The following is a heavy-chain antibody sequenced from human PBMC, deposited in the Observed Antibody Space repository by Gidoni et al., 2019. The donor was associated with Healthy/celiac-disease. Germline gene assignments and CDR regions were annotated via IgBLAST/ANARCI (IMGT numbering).Heavy chain of an antibody. Sequence: VQLQESGPGLVKPSETLLLTCPASGGSISSYYWTWIRQPPGKGLESIGYIYYSGSTNYNPSLKSRVTISVDTSKNQFSLKLSSVTAADTAVYYCARGSYDFWSGYYSHPSRTLDYWGQGTLVTVSS. CDR1: GGSISSYY. CDR3: ARGSYDFWSGYYSHPSRTLDY. CDR2: IYYSGST. J-gene: IGHJ4*02. D-gene: IGHD3-3*01. V-gene: IGHV4-59*01.